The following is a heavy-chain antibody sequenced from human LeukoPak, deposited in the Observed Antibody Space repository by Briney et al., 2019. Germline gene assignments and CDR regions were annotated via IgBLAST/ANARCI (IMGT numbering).Heavy chain of an antibody. Sequence: SGPTLILPTRPRTLTCTFSGLSLYRSGVGVGWIRQPPVRAPEWLAVIYWDDDKRYNPSLRSRLTMSKDASRNQVFLVVANMDPVDTATYYCAHRRPGHLTGWDNSYFDNWGPGTLVTVSS. CDR1: GLSLYRSGVG. V-gene: IGHV2-5*02. CDR3: AHRRPGHLTGWDNSYFDN. CDR2: IYWDDDK. D-gene: IGHD1/OR15-1a*01. J-gene: IGHJ4*02.